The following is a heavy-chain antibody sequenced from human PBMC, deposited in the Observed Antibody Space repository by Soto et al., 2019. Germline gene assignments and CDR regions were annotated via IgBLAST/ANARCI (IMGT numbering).Heavy chain of an antibody. CDR3: TTVYYYDSSGLSFDY. D-gene: IGHD3-22*01. CDR1: GFTFSNAW. V-gene: IGHV3-15*01. J-gene: IGHJ4*02. CDR2: IKSKTDGGTT. Sequence: GGSLRLSCAASGFTFSNAWMSWVRQAPGKGLEWVGRIKSKTDGGTTDYAAPVKGRFTISRDDSKNTLYLQMNSLKTEDTAVYYCTTVYYYDSSGLSFDYWGQGTLVTVSS.